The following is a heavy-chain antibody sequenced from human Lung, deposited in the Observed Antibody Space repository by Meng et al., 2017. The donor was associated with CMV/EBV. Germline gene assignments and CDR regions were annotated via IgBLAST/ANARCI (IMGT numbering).Heavy chain of an antibody. V-gene: IGHV3-74*01. J-gene: IGHJ4*02. CDR3: VRGGSFYYYDTSAYYLFDY. CDR2: MNSDGSNI. Sequence: GESXKISCAASGFTFSSYWMHWVRQGPGKGLVWVSRMNSDGSNINYADSVRGRFTISRDNAKNTLYLQMNSLRAEDTAVYYCVRGGSFYYYDTSAYYLFDYXGQGXLVTVSS. CDR1: GFTFSSYW. D-gene: IGHD3-22*01.